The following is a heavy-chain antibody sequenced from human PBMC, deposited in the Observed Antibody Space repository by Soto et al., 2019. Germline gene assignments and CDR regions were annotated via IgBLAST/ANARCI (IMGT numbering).Heavy chain of an antibody. V-gene: IGHV4-34*09. D-gene: IGHD3-22*01. Sequence: TLSLTCAVYGGSFSGYYWSWIRQPPGKGLEWIGEINHSGSTNYNPSLKSRVTISVDTSKNQFSLKLSSVTAADTAVYYCASIYDSSGYYYGNNWFDPWGQGTLVTVSS. J-gene: IGHJ5*02. CDR3: ASIYDSSGYYYGNNWFDP. CDR1: GGSFSGYY. CDR2: INHSGST.